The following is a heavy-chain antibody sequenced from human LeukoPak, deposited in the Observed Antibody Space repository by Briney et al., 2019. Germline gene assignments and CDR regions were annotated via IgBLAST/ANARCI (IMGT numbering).Heavy chain of an antibody. Sequence: PSETLSLTCTVSGGSISSGGYYWSWIRQSPGKGLEWIGYIYHSGSTYYNPSLKSRVTISVDRSKNQFSLKLSSVTAADTAVYYCARAHQGSSRHHYYFYYMDVWGKGTTVTVSS. CDR3: ARAHQGSSRHHYYFYYMDV. CDR2: IYHSGST. V-gene: IGHV4-30-2*06. D-gene: IGHD6-13*01. CDR1: GGSISSGGYY. J-gene: IGHJ6*03.